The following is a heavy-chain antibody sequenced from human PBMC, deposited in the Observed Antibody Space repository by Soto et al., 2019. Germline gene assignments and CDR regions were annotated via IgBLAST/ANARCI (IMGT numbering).Heavy chain of an antibody. CDR1: NEALTTYG. CDR2: VSGYSGHS. J-gene: IGHJ6*02. D-gene: IGHD6-6*01. CDR3: ARDSSSLGYYYGMDV. V-gene: IGHV1-18*01. Sequence: QVHLVQSGAEVKKPGASVKVSCKASNEALTTYGISWVRQAPGQGLEWMGWVSGYSGHSSSAQEFQDRVIMTTDTSTNTAYMELRSLTSDDSAVYFCARDSSSLGYYYGMDVWGQGTTVTVSS.